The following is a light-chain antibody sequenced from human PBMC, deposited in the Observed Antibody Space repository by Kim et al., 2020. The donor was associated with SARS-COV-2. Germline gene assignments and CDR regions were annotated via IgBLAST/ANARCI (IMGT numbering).Light chain of an antibody. V-gene: IGLV3-25*03. CDR2: KDS. CDR1: ALPKQY. J-gene: IGLJ1*01. Sequence: SYELTQPPSVSVSPGQTARITCSGDALPKQYAYWYQQKPGQAPVLVIYKDSERHSGIPERFSGSSSGTTVTLTISGVQAEDEADYYCQSADSSGTYVFGT. CDR3: QSADSSGTYV.